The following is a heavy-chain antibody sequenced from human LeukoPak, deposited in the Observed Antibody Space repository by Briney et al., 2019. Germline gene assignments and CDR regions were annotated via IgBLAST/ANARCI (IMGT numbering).Heavy chain of an antibody. V-gene: IGHV1-2*06. Sequence: ASVKVSCKASGYTFTGYYMHWVRQAPGQGLGWMGRINPNSGGTNYAQKFQGRVTMTRDTSIGTAYMELSRLRSDDTAVYYCARAPYSGRGFDPWGQGTLVTVSS. D-gene: IGHD1-26*01. CDR1: GYTFTGYY. CDR3: ARAPYSGRGFDP. CDR2: INPNSGGT. J-gene: IGHJ5*02.